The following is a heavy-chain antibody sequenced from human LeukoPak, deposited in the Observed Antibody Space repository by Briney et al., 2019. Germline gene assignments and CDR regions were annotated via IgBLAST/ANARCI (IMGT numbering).Heavy chain of an antibody. Sequence: ASVKVSCKASGYTFTSYGISWVRQAPGQGLEWMGWISACNGNTNYAQKVQGRVTMTTDTSTSTAYMELRSLRSDDTAVYYCARARRLRFLEWTPDFDYWGQGTLVTVSS. J-gene: IGHJ4*02. D-gene: IGHD3-3*01. CDR2: ISACNGNT. CDR3: ARARRLRFLEWTPDFDY. CDR1: GYTFTSYG. V-gene: IGHV1-18*01.